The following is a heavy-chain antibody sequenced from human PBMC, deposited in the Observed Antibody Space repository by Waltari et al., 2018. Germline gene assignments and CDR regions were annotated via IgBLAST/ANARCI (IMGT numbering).Heavy chain of an antibody. J-gene: IGHJ6*02. D-gene: IGHD3-3*01. CDR3: AKGHSGSPTIFGVIYYGLEV. CDR2: ISGDSVST. CDR1: GSTFSSYA. Sequence: EVHLLESGGDLVQPGGSLRLSCVASGSTFSSYAMPLGRLAPGKGLEWVSSISGDSVSTYYADSVRGRFTIFRDNSKDTVYLQMDSLRGEDGGLYFCAKGHSGSPTIFGVIYYGLEVWGQGTTVTVSS. V-gene: IGHV3-23*01.